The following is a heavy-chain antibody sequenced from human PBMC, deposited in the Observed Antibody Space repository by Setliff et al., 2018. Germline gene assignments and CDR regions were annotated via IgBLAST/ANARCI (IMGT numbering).Heavy chain of an antibody. J-gene: IGHJ4*02. CDR3: ARDGIAARPGADY. V-gene: IGHV1-18*01. Sequence: SVKVSCKASGGTFTSYGISWVRQAPGQGLEWMGWISAYNGNTNYAQKLQGRVTITRDTSASTAYMELSSLRSEDTAVYYCARDGIAARPGADYWGQGTLVTVSS. D-gene: IGHD6-6*01. CDR1: GGTFTSYG. CDR2: ISAYNGNT.